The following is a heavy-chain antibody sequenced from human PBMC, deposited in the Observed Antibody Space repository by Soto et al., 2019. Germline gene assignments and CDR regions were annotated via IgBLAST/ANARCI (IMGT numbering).Heavy chain of an antibody. V-gene: IGHV1-69*12. J-gene: IGHJ6*02. Sequence: QVQLVQSGAEVKKPGSSVKVSCKASGGTFSSYAISWVRQAPGQGLEWMGGIIPIFRTADYAQKFQGRATITADESTSTAYMEVSSLRSEDTAVYYCATHTVVTPGNYYYGMDVWGQGTTVTVSS. D-gene: IGHD2-21*02. CDR3: ATHTVVTPGNYYYGMDV. CDR2: IIPIFRTA. CDR1: GGTFSSYA.